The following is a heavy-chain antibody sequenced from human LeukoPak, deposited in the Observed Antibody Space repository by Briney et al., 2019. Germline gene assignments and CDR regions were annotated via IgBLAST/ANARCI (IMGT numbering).Heavy chain of an antibody. Sequence: GGSLRLSCAAPGFTFSSYAMSWVRQAPGKGLEWVSDISGSGGSTYYADSVKGRFTISRDNSKNTLYLQMSSLRAEDTAVYYCAKHGGYCSGGSCYLGAPWFDPWGQGTLVTASS. CDR1: GFTFSSYA. J-gene: IGHJ5*02. CDR3: AKHGGYCSGGSCYLGAPWFDP. V-gene: IGHV3-23*01. D-gene: IGHD2-15*01. CDR2: ISGSGGST.